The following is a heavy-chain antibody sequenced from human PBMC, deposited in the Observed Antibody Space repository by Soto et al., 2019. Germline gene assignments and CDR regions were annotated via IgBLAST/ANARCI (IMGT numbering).Heavy chain of an antibody. Sequence: QVQLVQSGAEVKKPGASVKVSCKASGYTFNSYGITWVRQAPGQGLEWMGCISADNGNTNYAQNLQGRVTMTTDTSTSTAYMELRSLRSDDTAVYYWAGGGGLGKLAMGFDYWGQGTLVTVSS. CDR1: GYTFNSYG. V-gene: IGHV1-18*01. CDR3: AGGGGLGKLAMGFDY. D-gene: IGHD3-16*01. J-gene: IGHJ4*02. CDR2: ISADNGNT.